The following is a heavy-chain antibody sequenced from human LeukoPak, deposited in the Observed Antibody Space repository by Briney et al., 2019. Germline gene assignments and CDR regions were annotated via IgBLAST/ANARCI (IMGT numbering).Heavy chain of an antibody. CDR2: INHRETT. J-gene: IGHJ2*01. CDR3: ARGRNSYGGGYWYFDL. V-gene: IGHV4-34*01. Sequence: SETLSLTCAVYGGSFSDNYWSWIRQSPGQGLEWIGEINHRETTNYNAALKNRLTISVDTSKNQISLRMTSMTAADTAFYYCARGRNSYGGGYWYFDLWGRGALVSVSS. D-gene: IGHD3-10*01. CDR1: GGSFSDNY.